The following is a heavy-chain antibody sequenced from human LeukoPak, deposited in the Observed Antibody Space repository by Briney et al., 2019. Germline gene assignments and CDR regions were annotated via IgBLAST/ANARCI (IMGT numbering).Heavy chain of an antibody. CDR1: GGSVSSGSYY. J-gene: IGHJ3*02. CDR3: ARDRNYYDSSGFDI. Sequence: ASETLSLTCTVSGGSVSSGSYYWSWIRQPPGKGLEWIGYIYYSGSTNYNPSLKSRVTISVDTSKNQSSLKLSSVTAADTAVYYCARDRNYYDSSGFDIWGQGTMVTVSS. CDR2: IYYSGST. D-gene: IGHD3-22*01. V-gene: IGHV4-61*01.